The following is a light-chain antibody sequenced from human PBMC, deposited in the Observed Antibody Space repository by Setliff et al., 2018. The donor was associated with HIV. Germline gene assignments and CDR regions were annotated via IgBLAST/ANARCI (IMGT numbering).Light chain of an antibody. CDR3: SSYTTTRTTV. J-gene: IGLJ1*01. CDR2: EVS. CDR1: SSDVGNYNY. V-gene: IGLV2-14*03. Sequence: QSVLTQPASVSGSPGQSITISCTGTSSDVGNYNYVSWYQQHPGKVPKVLIYEVSNRPSGVSNRFSGSKSGNTASLTISGLQADDEADYYCSSYTTTRTTVFGTGTKV.